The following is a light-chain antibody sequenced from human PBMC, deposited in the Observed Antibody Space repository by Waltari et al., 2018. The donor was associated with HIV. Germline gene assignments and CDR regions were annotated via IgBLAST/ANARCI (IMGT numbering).Light chain of an antibody. J-gene: IGLJ3*02. CDR3: SSYTSGTTWV. CDR2: EVS. Sequence: QSALTQPASVSGSPGQSITISCPGTSSDIGGYNYVSWHQHHPGRAPKFIIFEVSNRPSGVSNRFSGSKSGNTASLIISGLLAEDDADYYCSSYTSGTTWVFGGGTKLTVL. V-gene: IGLV2-14*01. CDR1: SSDIGGYNY.